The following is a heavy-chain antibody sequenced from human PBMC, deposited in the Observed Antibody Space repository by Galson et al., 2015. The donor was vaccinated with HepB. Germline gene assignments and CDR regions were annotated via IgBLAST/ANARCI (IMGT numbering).Heavy chain of an antibody. CDR3: ARVDWNILGWFDP. J-gene: IGHJ5*02. CDR1: GFTFSSYW. D-gene: IGHD1/OR15-1a*01. Sequence: LRLSCAASGFTFSSYWMSWVRQAPGKGLEWVANIKQDGSEKYYVDSVKGRFTISRDNAKNSLYLQMNSLRAEDTAVYYCARVDWNILGWFDPWGQGTLVTVSS. V-gene: IGHV3-7*03. CDR2: IKQDGSEK.